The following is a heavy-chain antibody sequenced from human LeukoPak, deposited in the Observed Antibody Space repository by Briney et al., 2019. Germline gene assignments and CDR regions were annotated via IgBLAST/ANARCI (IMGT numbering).Heavy chain of an antibody. D-gene: IGHD3-3*01. CDR2: MNPDSGNT. J-gene: IGHJ3*02. CDR1: GYTFTSYD. Sequence: GASVKVSCKASGYTFTSYDINWVRQATGQGLEWMGWMNPDSGNTGYAQKFQGRVTMTRNTSISTAYMELSSLRSEDTAVYYRAAPLGGGSNDAFDIWGQGTMVTVSS. CDR3: AAPLGGGSNDAFDI. V-gene: IGHV1-8*01.